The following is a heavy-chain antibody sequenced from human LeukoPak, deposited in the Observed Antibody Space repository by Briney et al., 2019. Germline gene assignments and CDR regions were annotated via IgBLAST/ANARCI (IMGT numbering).Heavy chain of an antibody. Sequence: PSETLSLTCAVYGGSFSGYYWSWIRQPPGKGLEWIGETNHSGSTNYNPSLQSRVTISVDTSKNQFSLKLSSVTAADTAVYYCARARGAVAGPYYFDYWGQGTLVTVSS. CDR2: TNHSGST. V-gene: IGHV4-34*01. CDR3: ARARGAVAGPYYFDY. D-gene: IGHD6-19*01. J-gene: IGHJ4*02. CDR1: GGSFSGYY.